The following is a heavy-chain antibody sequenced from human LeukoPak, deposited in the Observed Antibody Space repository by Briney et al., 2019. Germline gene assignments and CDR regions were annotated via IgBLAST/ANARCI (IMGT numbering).Heavy chain of an antibody. CDR1: GGSISSYY. CDR3: ARGAMAFYYYYGMDV. Sequence: SETLSLTCTVSGGSISSYYWIWIRQPPGKGLEGIGYIYYSGSTNYNPSLKSRVTISVDTSKNQFSLKLSSVTAADTAVYYCARGAMAFYYYYGMDVWGQGTTVTVSS. CDR2: IYYSGST. V-gene: IGHV4-59*01. J-gene: IGHJ6*02. D-gene: IGHD5-18*01.